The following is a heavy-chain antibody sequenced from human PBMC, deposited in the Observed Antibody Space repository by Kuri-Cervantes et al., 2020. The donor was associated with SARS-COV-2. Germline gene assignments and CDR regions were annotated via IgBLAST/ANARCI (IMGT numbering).Heavy chain of an antibody. CDR1: GFTFKTYG. CDR2: ISSNGGST. D-gene: IGHD2-2*01. CDR3: ARYPFDY. J-gene: IGHJ4*02. V-gene: IGHV3-64*02. Sequence: GGSLRLSCAASGFTFKTYGMHWVRQAPGKGLEYVSAISSNGGSTYYADSVKGRFTISRDNSKNTLYLQMGSLRAEDMAVYYCARYPFDYWGQGTLVTVSS.